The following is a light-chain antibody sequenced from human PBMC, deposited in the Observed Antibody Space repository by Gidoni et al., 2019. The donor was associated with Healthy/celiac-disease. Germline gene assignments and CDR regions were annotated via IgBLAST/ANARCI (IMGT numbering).Light chain of an antibody. V-gene: IGKV3-20*01. CDR2: GAS. CDR3: QQYGSSPLT. Sequence: EIVLTQSPGTLSLSPGERATLSCRASQSVSSSYLAWYQQKPGQAPRLLISGASSRATGIPDRFSGSGSGTDFTLTISRLEPEDFAVYSCQQYGSSPLTFGGGTKVEIK. CDR1: QSVSSSY. J-gene: IGKJ4*01.